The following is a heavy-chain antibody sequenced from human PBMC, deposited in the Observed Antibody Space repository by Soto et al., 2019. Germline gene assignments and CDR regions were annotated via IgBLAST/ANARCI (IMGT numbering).Heavy chain of an antibody. CDR2: TYYRSKWNN. CDR3: VRLVGDLPGY. Sequence: QVQLQQSGPGLVKPSQTLSLTCAISGDSVSSNSVAWDWIRQSPSRGLEWLGRTYYRSKWNNDYAVSVIRRITINPDTSKNQFSLQLNSVTPEDTAVYYCVRLVGDLPGYWGQGTLVTVSS. D-gene: IGHD2-21*02. J-gene: IGHJ4*02. V-gene: IGHV6-1*01. CDR1: GDSVSSNSVA.